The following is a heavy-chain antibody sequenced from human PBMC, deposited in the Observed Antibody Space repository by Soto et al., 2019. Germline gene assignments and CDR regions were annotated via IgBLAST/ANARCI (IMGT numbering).Heavy chain of an antibody. Sequence: SETLSLTCTVSGASIRSTDYYWSWIRQAPGRGLEWIGYVYYTGSTYYNPSLMSRLTISVDTSKNQFSLKLTSVTAAETAVYYCVRTARQGAVAPHWFDRWGQGTQVTVSS. CDR2: VYYTGST. CDR1: GASIRSTDYY. V-gene: IGHV4-30-4*01. CDR3: VRTARQGAVAPHWFDR. D-gene: IGHD2-21*02. J-gene: IGHJ5*02.